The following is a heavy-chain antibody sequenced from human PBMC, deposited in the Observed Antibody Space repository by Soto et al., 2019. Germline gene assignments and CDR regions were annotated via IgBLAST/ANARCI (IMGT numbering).Heavy chain of an antibody. CDR3: ATCQLGEYYYAMDV. D-gene: IGHD7-27*01. CDR2: IYHSGST. V-gene: IGHV4-4*02. Sequence: QVQLQESGPGLVKPSGTLSLTCAVSGVSIVSNNWWTWVRQPPGKGLEWIGEIYHSGSTKYNPSLKSGVTLSVDKSKNQFSLILSSVTAADTAVYYCATCQLGEYYYAMDVWGQGTTVTVSS. CDR1: GVSIVSNNW. J-gene: IGHJ6*02.